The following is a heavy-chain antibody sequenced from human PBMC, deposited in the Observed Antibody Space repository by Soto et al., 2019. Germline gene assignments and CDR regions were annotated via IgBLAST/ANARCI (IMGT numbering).Heavy chain of an antibody. CDR2: IYYSGST. D-gene: IGHD6-6*01. CDR3: ARDSKAARSYYYYYGMDV. J-gene: IGHJ6*02. Sequence: SETPSLTCTVSGGSISSYYWSWIRQPPGKGLEWIGYIYYSGSTNYNPSLKSRVTISVDTSKNQFSLKLSSVTAADTAVYYCARDSKAARSYYYYYGMDVWGQGTTVTVSS. V-gene: IGHV4-59*01. CDR1: GGSISSYY.